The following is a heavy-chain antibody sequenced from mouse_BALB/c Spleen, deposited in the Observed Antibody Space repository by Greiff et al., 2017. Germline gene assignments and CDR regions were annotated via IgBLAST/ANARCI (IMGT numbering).Heavy chain of an antibody. Sequence: DVQLQESGAELVRSGASVKLSCTASGFNIKDYYMHWVKQRPEQGLEWIGWIDPENGDTEYAPKFQGKATMTADTSSNTAYLQLSSLTSEDSAVYYCARRGITTPSFAYWGQGTLVTVSA. J-gene: IGHJ3*01. CDR1: GFNIKDYY. CDR3: ARRGITTPSFAY. CDR2: IDPENGDT. V-gene: IGHV14-4*02. D-gene: IGHD2-4*01.